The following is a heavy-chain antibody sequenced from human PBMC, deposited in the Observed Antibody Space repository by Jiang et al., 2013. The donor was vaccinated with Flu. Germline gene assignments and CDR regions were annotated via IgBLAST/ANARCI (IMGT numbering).Heavy chain of an antibody. V-gene: IGHV3-49*03. Sequence: VQLVESGGVMVQPGRSLRLSCRTSRFTSGESAMSWFRQAPGKGLEWVALTTSKLYGGATEYAASVKGRFIISRDYFNNIAYLEMNSLRTEDTGVYYCTDYRNGINYRGMDVWGQGTTVTVSS. CDR2: TTSKLYGGAT. D-gene: IGHD5-24*01. CDR1: RFTSGESA. J-gene: IGHJ6*02. CDR3: TDYRNGINYRGMDV.